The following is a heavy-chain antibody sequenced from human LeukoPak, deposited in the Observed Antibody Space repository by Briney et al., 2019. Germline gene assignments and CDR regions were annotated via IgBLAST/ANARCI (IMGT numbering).Heavy chain of an antibody. CDR3: ARAPTGTLDL. V-gene: IGHV1-46*01. J-gene: IGHJ4*02. CDR1: GFTFTPYH. CDR2: IRGSGDSP. Sequence: ASVKVSCKASGFTFTPYHIHWVRQAPGQGLEWMAIIRGSGDSPDYAQNFQDRVTVTCDTSTSTAYLELRSLKLEDTAVYYCARAPTGTLDLWGQGTLVTVSP. D-gene: IGHD6-13*01.